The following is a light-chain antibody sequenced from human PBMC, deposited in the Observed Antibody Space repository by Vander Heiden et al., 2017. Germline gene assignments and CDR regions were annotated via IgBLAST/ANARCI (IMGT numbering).Light chain of an antibody. Sequence: SYEVTQPPSVSVSPGQTASLTCSGDKLGDKYACWYQQKPGQSPVLVIYKDNKRPSGIPERFSGSTSGNTATLTISGTQTMDEADYYCQAWDNNIVVFGGGTKLTVL. CDR3: QAWDNNIVV. V-gene: IGLV3-1*01. CDR1: KLGDKY. J-gene: IGLJ3*02. CDR2: KDN.